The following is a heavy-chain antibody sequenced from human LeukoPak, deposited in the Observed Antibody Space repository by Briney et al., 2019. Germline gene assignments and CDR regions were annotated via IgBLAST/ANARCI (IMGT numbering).Heavy chain of an antibody. V-gene: IGHV3-30*18. CDR1: GFTFSSYG. J-gene: IGHJ4*02. Sequence: GGSLRLSCAASGFTFSSYGMHWARQAPGKGLEWVAVISYDGSNKHYADSVKGRFTISRDNSKNTLYLQMNSLRAEDTAVYYCAKGPHQGYGDYLDYWGQGTLVTVSS. CDR3: AKGPHQGYGDYLDY. D-gene: IGHD4-17*01. CDR2: ISYDGSNK.